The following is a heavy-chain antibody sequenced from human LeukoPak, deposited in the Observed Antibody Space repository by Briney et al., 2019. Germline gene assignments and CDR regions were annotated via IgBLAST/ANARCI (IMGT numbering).Heavy chain of an antibody. Sequence: AASVKVSCKASGGTFNTYAISLVRQAPGQGLEWMGRFIPIFGTVNYAQKFQGRVSITTDESTSTAYMQLSSLRSEDTAMYYCARDLGITGTYDNHCFDYWGQGTLVTVSS. D-gene: IGHD1-7*01. CDR1: GGTFNTYA. V-gene: IGHV1-69*05. J-gene: IGHJ4*02. CDR2: FIPIFGTV. CDR3: ARDLGITGTYDNHCFDY.